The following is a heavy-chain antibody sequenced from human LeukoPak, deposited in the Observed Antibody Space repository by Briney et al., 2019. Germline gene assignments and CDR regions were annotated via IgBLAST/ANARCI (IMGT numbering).Heavy chain of an antibody. J-gene: IGHJ5*01. Sequence: GGSLRLSCAASGFTFNNYAMNWVRQAPGKGLEWVSLISGSGGTAYYADSVKGRFTISRDKSKNTVFLQMNSLRDDDTALYFCAKSSGYSDYAWFDSWGQGTLVTVSS. V-gene: IGHV3-23*01. CDR2: ISGSGGTA. CDR1: GFTFNNYA. D-gene: IGHD4-11*01. CDR3: AKSSGYSDYAWFDS.